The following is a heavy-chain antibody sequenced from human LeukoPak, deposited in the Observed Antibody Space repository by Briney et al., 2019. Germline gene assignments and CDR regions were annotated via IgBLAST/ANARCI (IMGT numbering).Heavy chain of an antibody. V-gene: IGHV4-39*01. J-gene: IGHJ4*02. CDR3: ARLFDS. CDR2: INYSGTI. CDR1: GGAISNDNFY. Sequence: SETLSLTCTVSGGAISNDNFYWGWVRQPPGKGLEWVASINYSGTIYYNPSLRSRVSISVDTSRTQFFLRLNSVTAADTAVYYCARLFDSWGQGTLATVSS.